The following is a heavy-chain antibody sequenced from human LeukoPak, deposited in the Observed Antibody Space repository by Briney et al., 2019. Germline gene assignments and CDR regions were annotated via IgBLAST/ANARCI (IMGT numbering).Heavy chain of an antibody. Sequence: GGSLRLSCAASGFTFSSYWMSWVRQAPGKGLEWVANIKQDGSEKYYVDSVKGRFTISRDNAKNSLYLQMNSLRAEDTAVYYCARVSTKQLVSGSVDYWGQGTLVTVSS. V-gene: IGHV3-7*01. D-gene: IGHD6-13*01. CDR2: IKQDGSEK. CDR1: GFTFSSYW. J-gene: IGHJ4*02. CDR3: ARVSTKQLVSGSVDY.